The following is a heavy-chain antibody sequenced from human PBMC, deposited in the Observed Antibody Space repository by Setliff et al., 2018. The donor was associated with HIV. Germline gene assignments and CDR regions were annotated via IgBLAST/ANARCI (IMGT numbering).Heavy chain of an antibody. D-gene: IGHD5-18*01. J-gene: IGHJ4*01. V-gene: IGHV4-39*07. CDR3: ARTEDYSYGDAPFDY. CDR1: GDSISTSPYS. CDR2: IHYSGYT. Sequence: LSLTCTVSGDSISTSPYSWGWIRQPPGKGLEWIGSIHYSGYTYYSPSLRTRVTISVDTSKNQFSLKLSSVTAADTAVYYCARTEDYSYGDAPFDYWGHGTLVTVSS.